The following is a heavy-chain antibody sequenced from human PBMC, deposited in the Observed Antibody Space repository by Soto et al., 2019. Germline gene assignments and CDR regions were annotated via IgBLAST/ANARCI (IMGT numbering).Heavy chain of an antibody. J-gene: IGHJ3*02. V-gene: IGHV1-69*06. CDR2: SIPTFGTT. Sequence: QVQLVQSGAEVKRPGSSVKVSCKTSGGLLSSYAISWVRQAPGQGLEWMGGSIPTFGTTVYAQNFQGRVSITADRSTGTAYLELRGLRSQDTAVYYCARGINDYYDGTGPSWDDAFDTWGQGTMVTVSS. D-gene: IGHD3-22*01. CDR1: GGLLSSYA. CDR3: ARGINDYYDGTGPSWDDAFDT.